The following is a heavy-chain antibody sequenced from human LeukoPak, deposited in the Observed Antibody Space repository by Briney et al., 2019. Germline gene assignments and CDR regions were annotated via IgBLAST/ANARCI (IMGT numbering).Heavy chain of an antibody. CDR1: GFTFSSYS. Sequence: GESLRLSCAASGFTFSSYSMNWVRQAPGKGLEWVSSISSSSYIYYADSVKGRFTISRDNAKNSLYLQMNSLRAEDTAVYYCARGSSSWSGMDVWGKGTTVTVSS. V-gene: IGHV3-21*01. CDR3: ARGSSSWSGMDV. CDR2: ISSSSYI. D-gene: IGHD6-13*01. J-gene: IGHJ6*03.